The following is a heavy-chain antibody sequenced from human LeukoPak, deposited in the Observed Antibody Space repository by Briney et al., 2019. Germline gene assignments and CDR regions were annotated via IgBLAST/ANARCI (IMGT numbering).Heavy chain of an antibody. J-gene: IGHJ4*02. CDR2: ISSSSSTI. V-gene: IGHV3-48*04. D-gene: IGHD6-13*01. Sequence: GGSLRLSCAASGFTFSSYSMNWVRQAPGKGLEWVSYISSSSSTIYYADSVKGRFTISRDNAKNSLYLQMNSLRAEDTAVYYCARDPPYSSTAHFGGDYWGQGTLVTVSS. CDR1: GFTFSSYS. CDR3: ARDPPYSSTAHFGGDY.